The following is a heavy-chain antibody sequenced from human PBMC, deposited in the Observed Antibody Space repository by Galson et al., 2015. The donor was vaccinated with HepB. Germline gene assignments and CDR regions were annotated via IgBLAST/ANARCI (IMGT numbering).Heavy chain of an antibody. CDR2: INPSGGST. CDR1: GYTFTSYY. CDR3: ARRGYRSSTSCYEGVGYYYYGMDV. J-gene: IGHJ6*02. Sequence: SVKVSCKASGYTFTSYYMHWVRQAPGQGLEWMGIINPSGGSTSYAQKLQGRVTMTRDTSTSTVYMELSSLRSEDTAMYYCARRGYRSSTSCYEGVGYYYYGMDVWGQGTTVTVSS. D-gene: IGHD2-2*01. V-gene: IGHV1-46*04.